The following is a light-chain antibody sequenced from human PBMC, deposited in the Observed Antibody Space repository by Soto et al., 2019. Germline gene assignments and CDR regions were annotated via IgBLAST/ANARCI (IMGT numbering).Light chain of an antibody. V-gene: IGLV2-14*01. CDR2: EVT. CDR3: VSYTDTDTLV. CDR1: NTDVGQDKS. Sequence: QSVLTQPPSASGTPGQGVPISCSGSNTDVGQDKSVSWYQQGPGKAPKLLIFEVTNRPSGVSSRFSGSRSGNTASLTISGLQPDDEGDYFCVSYTDTDTLVFGTGTKVTV. J-gene: IGLJ1*01.